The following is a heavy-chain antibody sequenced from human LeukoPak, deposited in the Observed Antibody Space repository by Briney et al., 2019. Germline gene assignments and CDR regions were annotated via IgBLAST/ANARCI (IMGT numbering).Heavy chain of an antibody. Sequence: SETLSLTCSVSGVSISSDNYYWIWIRQPAGKGLEWIGRVYSNGNTNYNPSLKRRVTMSVDTSKNQFFLNLSSVTAADTAIYYCAATKAGYGEGYWGQGNLVTVSS. CDR1: GVSISSDNYY. D-gene: IGHD5-12*01. CDR3: AATKAGYGEGY. CDR2: VYSNGNT. J-gene: IGHJ4*02. V-gene: IGHV4-61*02.